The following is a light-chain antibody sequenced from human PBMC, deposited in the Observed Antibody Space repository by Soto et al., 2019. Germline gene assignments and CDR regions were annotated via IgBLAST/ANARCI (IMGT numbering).Light chain of an antibody. CDR1: QSVSSSY. CDR3: QQYGSSPLFT. J-gene: IGKJ3*01. Sequence: EIVLTQSPGTLSLSPGERATLSCRASQSVSSSYLAWYQQKPGQAPRLLIYGASSRATDIPDRFSGSGSGTDFTLTISRLEPEDFALYYWQQYGSSPLFTFGPVTKVDIK. V-gene: IGKV3-20*01. CDR2: GAS.